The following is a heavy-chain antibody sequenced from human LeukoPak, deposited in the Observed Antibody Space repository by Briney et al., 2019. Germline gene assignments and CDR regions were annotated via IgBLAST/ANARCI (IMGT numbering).Heavy chain of an antibody. CDR2: IWYDGSNK. CDR1: GFTFSSYG. Sequence: GGSLRLSCAASGFTFSSYGMHWVRQAPGKGLGWVAVIWYDGSNKYYADSVKGRFSISRDNSKNTLYLQMNGLRAEDTAVYYCARLYYYNSSGYGSIPYWGQGPLVTVSS. CDR3: ARLYYYNSSGYGSIPY. V-gene: IGHV3-33*01. D-gene: IGHD3-22*01. J-gene: IGHJ4*02.